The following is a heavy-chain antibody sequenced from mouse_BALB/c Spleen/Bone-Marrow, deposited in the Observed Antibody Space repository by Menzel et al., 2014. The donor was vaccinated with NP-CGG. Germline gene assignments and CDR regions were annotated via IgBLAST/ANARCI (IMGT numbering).Heavy chain of an antibody. V-gene: IGHV1-80*01. CDR3: ARRDGSTYYYAMDY. Sequence: LAESGAELVRPGSLVKISCKASGYAFSNYWMNWVKQRPGQGLEWIGQIYPGDGDTNYNGKFKGKATLTADKSSSTAYMHRGRLTAEDSAVYFCARRDGSTYYYAMDYWGQGTSVTVSS. CDR2: IYPGDGDT. J-gene: IGHJ4*01. CDR1: GYAFSNYW. D-gene: IGHD1-1*01.